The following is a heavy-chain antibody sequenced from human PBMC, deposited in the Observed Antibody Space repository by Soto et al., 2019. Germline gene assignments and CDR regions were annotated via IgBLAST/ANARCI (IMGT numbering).Heavy chain of an antibody. CDR2: VKRKSDGGTT. V-gene: IGHV3-15*01. CDR1: GFTFSDAW. Sequence: GGSLRLSCAASGFTFSDAWMSWVRQAPGKGLEWVGRVKRKSDGGTTDYAAPVKGRFTISRDDSKDTLFLEMNSLKIDDTAVYYCTTRLVGVPPATRALKTPSGYWGQGALVTVYS. J-gene: IGHJ4*02. D-gene: IGHD2-15*01. CDR3: TTRLVGVPPATRALKTPSGY.